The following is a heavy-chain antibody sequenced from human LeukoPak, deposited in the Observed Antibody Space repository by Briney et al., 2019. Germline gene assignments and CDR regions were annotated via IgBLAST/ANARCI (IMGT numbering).Heavy chain of an antibody. D-gene: IGHD3-22*01. Sequence: SETLSLTCTVSGGSISSYYWSWIRQPPGKGLEWIGYIYYSGSSNYNPSLKSRVTISVDRSKNQYSLKLSSVTAADTAVYYCARGVEDSSGYYSYSDCRGQGTLVTVSS. J-gene: IGHJ4*02. CDR1: GGSISSYY. V-gene: IGHV4-59*01. CDR3: ARGVEDSSGYYSYSDC. CDR2: IYYSGSS.